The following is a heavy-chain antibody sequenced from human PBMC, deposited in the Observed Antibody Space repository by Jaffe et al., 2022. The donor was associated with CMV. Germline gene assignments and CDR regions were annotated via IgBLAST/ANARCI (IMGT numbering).Heavy chain of an antibody. J-gene: IGHJ6*02. CDR3: AKDLPAYCGGDCYPAYYGMDV. Sequence: QVQLVESGGGVVQPGRSLRLSCAASGFTFSSYGMHWVRQAPGKGLEWVAVISYDGSNKYYADSVKGRFTISRDNSKNTLYLQMNSLRAEDTAVYYCAKDLPAYCGGDCYPAYYGMDVWGQGTTVTVSS. CDR2: ISYDGSNK. CDR1: GFTFSSYG. D-gene: IGHD2-21*02. V-gene: IGHV3-30*18.